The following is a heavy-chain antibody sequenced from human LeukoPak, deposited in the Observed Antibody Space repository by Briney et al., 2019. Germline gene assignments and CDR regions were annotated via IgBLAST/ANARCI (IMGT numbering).Heavy chain of an antibody. V-gene: IGHV4-30-2*02. CDR2: IYHSGIT. CDR1: GGSISSGGYS. D-gene: IGHD1-26*01. J-gene: IGHJ4*02. CDR3: ARSPRASPFDY. Sequence: SETLSLTCAVSGGSISSGGYSWSWIRQPPGKGLEWIGYIYHSGITYYNPSLRSRVTISVDTSKHQFSLKLSSVTAADTAVYYCARSPRASPFDYWGQGTLVTVSS.